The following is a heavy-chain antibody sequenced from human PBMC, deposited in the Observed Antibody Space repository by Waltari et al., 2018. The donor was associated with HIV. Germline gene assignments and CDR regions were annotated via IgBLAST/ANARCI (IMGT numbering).Heavy chain of an antibody. CDR1: GYTFTSYG. V-gene: IGHV1-18*01. CDR3: ARVAQYQYDFWSGYRFDY. Sequence: QVQLVQSGAEVKKPGASVKVSCKASGYTFTSYGISWVRQAPGQGLEWMGWISSYHGNTNYAQNLQGRVTLTTDTSTSTAYMELRSLRSDDTAVYFCARVAQYQYDFWSGYRFDYWGQGTLVTVSS. J-gene: IGHJ4*02. CDR2: ISSYHGNT. D-gene: IGHD3-3*01.